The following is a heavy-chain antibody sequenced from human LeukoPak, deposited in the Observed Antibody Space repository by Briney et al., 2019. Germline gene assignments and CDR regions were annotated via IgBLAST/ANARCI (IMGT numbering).Heavy chain of an antibody. CDR2: INPNSGGT. D-gene: IGHD6-6*01. Sequence: ASVKVSCKASGYTFTGNYVHWVRQAPGQGLEWMGWINPNSGGTNYAQKFQGRVTMTRDTSISTAYMELSRLRSDDTAVYYCAKQLVRGNWFDPWGQGTLVTVSS. CDR3: AKQLVRGNWFDP. CDR1: GYTFTGNY. J-gene: IGHJ5*02. V-gene: IGHV1-2*02.